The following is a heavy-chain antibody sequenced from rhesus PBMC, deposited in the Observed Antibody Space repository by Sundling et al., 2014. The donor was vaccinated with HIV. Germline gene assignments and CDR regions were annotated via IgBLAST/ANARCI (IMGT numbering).Heavy chain of an antibody. D-gene: IGHD3-9*01. CDR1: GFTFSDHY. J-gene: IGHJ4*01. Sequence: EVRLVESGGDLVQPGGSLRLSCAASGFTFSDHYMTWVRQAPGKGPEWVGFIRNQANGGTAEYAASVKGRFTISRDDSKSIAYLQMNSLKTEDTAVYYCARGYADDYGYYLFDYWGQGVLVTVSS. CDR3: ARGYADDYGYYLFDY. V-gene: IGHV3-116*02. CDR2: IRNQANGGTA.